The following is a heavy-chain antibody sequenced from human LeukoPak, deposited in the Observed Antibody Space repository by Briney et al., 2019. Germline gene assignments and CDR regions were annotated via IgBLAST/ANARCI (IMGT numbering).Heavy chain of an antibody. CDR2: INPNSGGT. V-gene: IGHV1-2*02. J-gene: IGHJ6*03. Sequence: ASVKVSCKASGYTFTGYYMHWVRQAPGQGLEWMGWINPNSGGTNYAQKFQGRVTMTRDTSISTAYMELSRLMSEDTAVYYCARVSSGSYYYYYYMDVWGKGTTVTVSS. D-gene: IGHD3-10*01. CDR1: GYTFTGYY. CDR3: ARVSSGSYYYYYYMDV.